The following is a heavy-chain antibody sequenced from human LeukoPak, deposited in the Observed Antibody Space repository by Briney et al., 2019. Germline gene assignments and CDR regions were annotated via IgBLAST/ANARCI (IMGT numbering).Heavy chain of an antibody. CDR1: GYTFTKYG. J-gene: IGHJ5*01. Sequence: GASVTVSCKASGYTFTKYGISWVRQAPGQGLEWMGWINPNSGDTNYAQNLQGRVTMTRDPSINTAYMELSRLRSDDTAVYYCARDLTDKWFDTWGQGTLVTVSS. CDR2: INPNSGDT. V-gene: IGHV1-2*02. CDR3: ARDLTDKWFDT.